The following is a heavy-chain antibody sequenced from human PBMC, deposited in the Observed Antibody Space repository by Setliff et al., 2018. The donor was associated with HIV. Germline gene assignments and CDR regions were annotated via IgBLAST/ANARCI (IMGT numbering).Heavy chain of an antibody. V-gene: IGHV1-69*05. Sequence: ASVKVSCKASGGTFSTHVISWVRQAPGQGLEWIGGIIPMFSTVNYAKKYQGRVTITTDESTTTAYMDLTSLRSEDTAVYDCATDDHCSGGSCFLTMDYWGLGTLVTVSS. CDR3: ATDDHCSGGSCFLTMDY. J-gene: IGHJ4*02. CDR1: GGTFSTHV. CDR2: IIPMFSTV. D-gene: IGHD2-15*01.